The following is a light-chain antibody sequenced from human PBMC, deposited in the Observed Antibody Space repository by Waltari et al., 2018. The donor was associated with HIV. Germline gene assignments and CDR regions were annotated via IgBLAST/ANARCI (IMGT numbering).Light chain of an antibody. CDR1: HGVGRW. CDR3: QQYNSYPYT. V-gene: IGKV1-5*03. CDR2: QAS. J-gene: IGKJ2*01. Sequence: DIQMTQSPSTLSASVGDRVNITCRASHGVGRWLAWYQKKPGKAPNLLIYQASSLESGVPSRFSGSGSVTEFTLTISSLHPDDSATYYCQQYNSYPYTFGQGTNLEIK.